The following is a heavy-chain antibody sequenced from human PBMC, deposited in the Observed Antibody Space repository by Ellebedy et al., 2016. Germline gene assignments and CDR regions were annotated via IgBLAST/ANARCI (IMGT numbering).Heavy chain of an antibody. J-gene: IGHJ5*02. CDR2: ISAYNGNT. CDR3: AREPLTVTINWFDP. Sequence: ASVKVSXKASGYTFTSYLISWVRQAPGQGLEWMGWISAYNGNTNYAQKLQGRVTMTTDTSTSTAYMELRSLRSDDTAVYYCAREPLTVTINWFDPWGQGTLVTVSS. V-gene: IGHV1-18*01. CDR1: GYTFTSYL. D-gene: IGHD4-17*01.